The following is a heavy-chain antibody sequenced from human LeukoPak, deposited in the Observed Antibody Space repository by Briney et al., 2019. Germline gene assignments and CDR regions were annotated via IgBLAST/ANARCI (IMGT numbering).Heavy chain of an antibody. CDR2: MNPNSGNT. CDR3: ATNAFTYYDYVWGSYRYSGFIFGY. Sequence: ASVKVSCKASGYTFTGYYMHWVRQATGQGLEWMGWMNPNSGNTGYAQKFQGRVTMTRNTSISTAYMELSSLRSEDTAVYYCATNAFTYYDYVWGSYRYSGFIFGYWGQGTLVTVSS. J-gene: IGHJ4*02. CDR1: GYTFTGYY. V-gene: IGHV1-8*02. D-gene: IGHD3-16*02.